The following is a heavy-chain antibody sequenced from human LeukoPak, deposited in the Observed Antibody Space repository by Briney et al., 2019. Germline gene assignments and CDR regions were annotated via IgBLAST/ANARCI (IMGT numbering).Heavy chain of an antibody. V-gene: IGHV4-39*01. D-gene: IGHD3-9*01. CDR2: IYYSGST. Sequence: PSETLSLTCTVSGGSISSSSYYWGWIRQPPGKGLEWIGRIYYSGSTYYNPSLKSRVTISVDTSNNQFSLKLRSVTAADTAVYYCAGHGSETRYFDWVYWGQGALVIVSS. CDR3: AGHGSETRYFDWVY. CDR1: GGSISSSSYY. J-gene: IGHJ4*02.